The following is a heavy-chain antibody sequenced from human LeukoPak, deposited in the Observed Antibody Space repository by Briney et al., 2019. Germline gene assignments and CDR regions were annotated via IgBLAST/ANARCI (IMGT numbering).Heavy chain of an antibody. Sequence: GGSLRLSCAASGFTFSSYGMSWVRQAPGEGLEWVSAISGSGGSIYYADSVKGRFTISRDNAKNSLYLQMNSLRAEDTALYYCAKDGRRYSTSFDYWGQGTLVSVSS. CDR1: GFTFSSYG. CDR2: ISGSGGSI. CDR3: AKDGRRYSTSFDY. D-gene: IGHD6-6*01. J-gene: IGHJ4*02. V-gene: IGHV3-23*01.